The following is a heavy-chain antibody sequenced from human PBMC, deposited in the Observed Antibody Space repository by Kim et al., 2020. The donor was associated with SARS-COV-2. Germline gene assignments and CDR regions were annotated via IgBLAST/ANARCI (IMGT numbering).Heavy chain of an antibody. CDR2: INTTTGNP. D-gene: IGHD3-22*01. V-gene: IGHV7-4-1*02. Sequence: ASVKVSCKASGYTFTSYAMNWVRQAPGQGLEWMGWINTTTGNPTYAQGFTGRFVFSLDTSVSTAYLQISSLKAEGTAVYYCARDYYDSSGYYWADYWGQGTLVTVSS. CDR3: ARDYYDSSGYYWADY. CDR1: GYTFTSYA. J-gene: IGHJ4*02.